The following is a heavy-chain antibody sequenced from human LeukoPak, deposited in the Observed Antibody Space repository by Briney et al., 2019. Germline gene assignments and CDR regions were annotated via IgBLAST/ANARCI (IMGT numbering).Heavy chain of an antibody. D-gene: IGHD6-13*01. J-gene: IGHJ6*03. V-gene: IGHV4-59*08. CDR3: ARHSSGGTASSSYLNYYYYYYMDV. Sequence: SETLSLTCSVSGGSISSYYWSWIRQPPGKGLEWIGYIYYSGSTNFKSPLKSRVTISVDTSKNQFSLKLSSVTAADTAVYYCARHSSGGTASSSYLNYYYYYYMDVWGKGTTVTVSS. CDR2: IYYSGST. CDR1: GGSISSYY.